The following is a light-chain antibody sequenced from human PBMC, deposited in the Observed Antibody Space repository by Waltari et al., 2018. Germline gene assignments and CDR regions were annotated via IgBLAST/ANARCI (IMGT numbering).Light chain of an antibody. V-gene: IGLV2-14*03. J-gene: IGLJ1*01. Sequence: QSALTQPASVSGSPGQSITISCTGTSSDVGGYNYVSWYQQHPGKAPKLMIYDVSNRPPGVSNRFSSSTSGNTASLTISGLQAEDEADYYCSSYTSSSTRVFGTGTKVTVL. CDR2: DVS. CDR3: SSYTSSSTRV. CDR1: SSDVGGYNY.